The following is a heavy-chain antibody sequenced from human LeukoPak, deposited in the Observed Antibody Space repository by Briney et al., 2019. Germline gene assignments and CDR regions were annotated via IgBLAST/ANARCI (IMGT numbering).Heavy chain of an antibody. CDR1: GFTFSAYW. D-gene: IGHD3-16*01. J-gene: IGHJ5*02. Sequence: SGGPLRLSCAASGFTFSAYWMHWVRQAPGKGLEWVSRINDAGSATNYVDSVKGRFTISRDNAQNTLYLQMNSLRVDDTAIYYCARDRALSGPGGLKFDPWGQGTPVTVSS. CDR3: ARDRALSGPGGLKFDP. V-gene: IGHV3-74*01. CDR2: INDAGSAT.